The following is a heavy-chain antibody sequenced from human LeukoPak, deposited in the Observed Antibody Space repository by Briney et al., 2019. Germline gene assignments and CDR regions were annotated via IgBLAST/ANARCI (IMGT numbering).Heavy chain of an antibody. CDR1: GGSIGSYY. D-gene: IGHD3-10*01. J-gene: IGHJ4*02. CDR2: IYYSGST. Sequence: SETLSLTCTVSGGSIGSYYWSWIRQPPGKGLEWIGYIYYSGSTNYNPSLKSRVTISVDTSKNQFSLKLSSVTAADTAVYYCARKASRITMVRGVYYYFDYWGQGTLVTVSS. V-gene: IGHV4-59*12. CDR3: ARKASRITMVRGVYYYFDY.